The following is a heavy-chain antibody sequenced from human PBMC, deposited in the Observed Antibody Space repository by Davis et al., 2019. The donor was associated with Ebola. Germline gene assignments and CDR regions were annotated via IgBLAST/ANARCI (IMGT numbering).Heavy chain of an antibody. V-gene: IGHV4-59*01. D-gene: IGHD3/OR15-3a*01. J-gene: IGHJ4*02. CDR1: GDSISTYY. CDR2: IYYAGRT. CDR3: ARVWPGYSGSDY. Sequence: SETLSLTCTVSGDSISTYYWSWIRQPPGKGLEWIGIIYYAGRTDYNPSLKSRVTISMDASRNQFSLKITSVTAADTAVYYCARVWPGYSGSDYWGQGTLVTVSS.